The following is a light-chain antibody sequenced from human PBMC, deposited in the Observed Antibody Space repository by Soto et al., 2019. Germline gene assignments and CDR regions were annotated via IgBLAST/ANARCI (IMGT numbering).Light chain of an antibody. J-gene: IGLJ2*01. V-gene: IGLV2-11*01. CDR3: CSYAGTYTFLVI. Sequence: QSALTQPRSVSGSPGQSVTISCTGTSSDVGGYNYVSWYQQPPGKVPQLMIYDVTKRTSGVPDRFSGSKSGNTASLTISGLRTEDEADYYCCSYAGTYTFLVIFGGGTKVTVL. CDR2: DVT. CDR1: SSDVGGYNY.